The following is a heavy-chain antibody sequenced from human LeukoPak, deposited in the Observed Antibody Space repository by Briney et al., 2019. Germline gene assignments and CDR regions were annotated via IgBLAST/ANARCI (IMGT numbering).Heavy chain of an antibody. CDR2: INPNSGGT. J-gene: IGHJ6*02. CDR3: ARAPVIVGALGDYYYGMDV. V-gene: IGHV1-2*02. D-gene: IGHD1-26*01. CDR1: GYTFTYYY. Sequence: ASVKVSCKASGYTFTYYYMHWVRQAPGQGLEWMGWINPNSGGTNYAQKFQGRVTMTRDTSISTAYMELSRLRSDDTAVYYCARAPVIVGALGDYYYGMDVWGQGTTVTVSS.